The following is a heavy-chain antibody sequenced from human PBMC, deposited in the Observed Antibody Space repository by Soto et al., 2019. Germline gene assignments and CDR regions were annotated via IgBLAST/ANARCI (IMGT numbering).Heavy chain of an antibody. D-gene: IGHD1-7*01. V-gene: IGHV1-46*01. J-gene: IGHJ3*01. CDR3: ARPLIGNTVDL. Sequence: QAQLLQSGAEVKKPGASVKVSCKASGYTFINYFIHWVRQAPGQRLEWIGIVDPSRGSADYAQKVQGRVTMTTDVPTRTVFMDLSSLRSEDTAVYYCARPLIGNTVDLWGQGTTVIVSP. CDR1: GYTFINYF. CDR2: VDPSRGSA.